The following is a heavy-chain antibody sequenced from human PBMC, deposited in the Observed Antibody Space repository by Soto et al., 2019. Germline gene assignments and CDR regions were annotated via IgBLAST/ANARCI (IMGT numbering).Heavy chain of an antibody. J-gene: IGHJ6*02. CDR1: GGSISSGGYY. CDR3: ARGEGPPIFGVVPSPYYYYGMDV. D-gene: IGHD3-3*01. Sequence: PSETLSLTCTVSGGSISSGGYYWSWIRQHPGKGLEWIGYIYYSGSTYYNPSLKSRVTISVDTSKNQFSLKLSSVTAADTAVYYCARGEGPPIFGVVPSPYYYYGMDVWGQGTTVTVSS. V-gene: IGHV4-31*03. CDR2: IYYSGST.